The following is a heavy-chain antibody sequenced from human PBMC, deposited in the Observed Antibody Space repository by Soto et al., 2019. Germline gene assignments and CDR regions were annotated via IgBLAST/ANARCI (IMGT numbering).Heavy chain of an antibody. V-gene: IGHV4-34*01. D-gene: IGHD3-10*01. CDR1: GGSFSGYY. Sequence: SETLSLTCAVYGGSFSGYYWSWVRQPPGKGLEWIGEINHSGSTNYNPSLKSRVTITVDTSKNQFSLKLSSVTAADTAVYYCARGRRNYYGAGSDYNGRYYYGMDVWGQGTTVTVSS. CDR3: ARGRRNYYGAGSDYNGRYYYGMDV. J-gene: IGHJ6*02. CDR2: INHSGST.